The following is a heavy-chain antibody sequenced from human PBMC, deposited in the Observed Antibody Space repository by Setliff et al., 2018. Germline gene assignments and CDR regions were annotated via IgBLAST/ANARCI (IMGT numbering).Heavy chain of an antibody. V-gene: IGHV1-18*01. D-gene: IGHD2-8*02. Sequence: ASVKVSCKTPGKTDDSYHIHWVRQAPGQGLEWLGWIGVYSGNTYTAQRFQGRVTMTTDTSTNMAYLELRGLRSDDTAVYYCARVMAVFAIEGLQGGGFDYWGQGTLVTVSS. J-gene: IGHJ4*02. CDR1: GKTDDSYH. CDR2: IGVYSGNT. CDR3: ARVMAVFAIEGLQGGGFDY.